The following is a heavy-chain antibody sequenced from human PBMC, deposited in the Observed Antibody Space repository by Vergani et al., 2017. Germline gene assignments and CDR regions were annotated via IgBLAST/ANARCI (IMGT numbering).Heavy chain of an antibody. D-gene: IGHD3-22*01. V-gene: IGHV1-69*08. CDR3: AREWDDSSGYYRDY. CDR2: IIPILGIA. Sequence: QVQLVQSGAEVKKPGSSVKVSCKASGGTFSSYTISWVRQAPGQGLEWMGRIIPILGIANYAQKFQGRVTITADKSTSTAYMELSSLRSEDTAVYYCAREWDDSSGYYRDYWGQGTLVTVSS. J-gene: IGHJ4*02. CDR1: GGTFSSYT.